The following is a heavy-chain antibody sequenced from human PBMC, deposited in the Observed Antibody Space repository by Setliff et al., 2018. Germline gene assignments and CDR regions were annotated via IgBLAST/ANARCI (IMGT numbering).Heavy chain of an antibody. V-gene: IGHV3-66*01. Sequence: GESLKISCAASGFTVSSDYMSWFRQAPGKGLEWVSVIYSGGDTYYVDSVKGRFTIYRDNSKNTLYLQMNSLRAEDTAVYYCAKATSLVITLQYFDYWGQGTLVTVSS. J-gene: IGHJ4*02. CDR3: AKATSLVITLQYFDY. CDR1: GFTVSSDY. CDR2: IYSGGDT. D-gene: IGHD3-22*01.